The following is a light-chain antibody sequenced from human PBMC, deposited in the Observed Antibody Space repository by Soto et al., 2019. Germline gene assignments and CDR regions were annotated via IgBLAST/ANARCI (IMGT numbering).Light chain of an antibody. J-gene: IGLJ2*01. CDR2: DVT. CDR1: SSDVGAYNY. CDR3: CSCAGSYAVL. V-gene: IGLV2-11*01. Sequence: QSVLTQPRSVSGFPGQSVTISCTGTSSDVGAYNYVSWYQQHPGKAPKLMIYDVTKRPSGVPDRFSGSKSGNTASLTISGRQAEDEADYYCCSCAGSYAVLFGGGTKLTV.